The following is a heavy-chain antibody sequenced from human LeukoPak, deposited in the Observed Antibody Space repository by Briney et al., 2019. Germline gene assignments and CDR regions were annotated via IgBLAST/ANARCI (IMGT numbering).Heavy chain of an antibody. J-gene: IGHJ4*02. D-gene: IGHD6-19*01. V-gene: IGHV3-23*01. CDR1: GFTFYTYA. CDR3: AREYRSGWTGLGY. CDR2: ISGSGDNT. Sequence: GGSLRLSCAASGFTFYTYAMTWVRQAPGKGLEWVSSISGSGDNTYYADSVKGRFTVSRDNSKNTLYLEMNSLSAEDTAVYYCAREYRSGWTGLGYWGQGILVTVSS.